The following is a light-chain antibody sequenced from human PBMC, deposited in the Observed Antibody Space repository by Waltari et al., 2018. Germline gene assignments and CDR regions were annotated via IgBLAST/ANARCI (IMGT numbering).Light chain of an antibody. CDR1: DSDVGAYDF. J-gene: IGLJ1*01. Sequence: QSALTQPASVSGSPGQSITISCSGTDSDVGAYDFVSWYQQPPGKAPHLIIYEVSNRPSGIPNRFSAAKSGNTASLTISGLQAEDEADYYCSSYTTSSAPGVFGTGTRVTVL. CDR3: SSYTTSSAPGV. CDR2: EVS. V-gene: IGLV2-14*01.